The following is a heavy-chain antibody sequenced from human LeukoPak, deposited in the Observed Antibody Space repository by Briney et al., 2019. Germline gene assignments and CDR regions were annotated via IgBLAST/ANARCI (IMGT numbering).Heavy chain of an antibody. CDR2: ISAYNGNT. CDR1: GYTFTSYG. D-gene: IGHD2-2*03. Sequence: ASVKVSCKASGYTFTSYGISWVRQAPGQGLEWMGWISAYNGNTNYAQKLQGRVTMTTDTSTSTAYMELRSLRSDDTAAYYCARDLMDIVVVPAAMDYWGQGTLVTVSS. V-gene: IGHV1-18*01. CDR3: ARDLMDIVVVPAAMDY. J-gene: IGHJ4*02.